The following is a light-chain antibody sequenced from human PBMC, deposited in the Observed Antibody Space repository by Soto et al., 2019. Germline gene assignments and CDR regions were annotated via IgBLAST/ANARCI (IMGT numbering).Light chain of an antibody. CDR1: QSVRSSY. V-gene: IGKV3-20*01. CDR3: QHYESSPYT. Sequence: EIVLTQSPGTLSLSPGERATLSCRASQSVRSSYLAWYHQKPGQPPRLLIFGASNRATGIPDRFSGSESGTDFTLTISRLEPEDFAVYYCQHYESSPYTFGQGTRLEIK. J-gene: IGKJ2*01. CDR2: GAS.